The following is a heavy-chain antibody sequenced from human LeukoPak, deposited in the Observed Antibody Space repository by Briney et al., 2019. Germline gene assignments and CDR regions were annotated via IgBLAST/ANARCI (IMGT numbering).Heavy chain of an antibody. CDR3: ARAAIAAARIYYCMDV. V-gene: IGHV3-53*01. CDR1: GFTVSSNS. D-gene: IGHD6-13*01. CDR2: IYSGST. J-gene: IGHJ6*03. Sequence: GGSLRLSCTVSGFTVSSNSMSWVRQAPGKGLEWVSFIYSGSTHYSDSVKGRFTISRDNSKNTLYLQMNSLRAEDTAVYYCARAAIAAARIYYCMDVWGKGTTVTVSS.